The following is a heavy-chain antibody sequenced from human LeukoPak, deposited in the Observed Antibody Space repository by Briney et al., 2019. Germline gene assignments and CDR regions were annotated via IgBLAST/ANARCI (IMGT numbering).Heavy chain of an antibody. D-gene: IGHD3-22*01. CDR2: IYYSGNT. J-gene: IGHJ4*02. CDR1: GDSISTSTYY. CDR3: ARAPHFFDISGSRYYFDY. V-gene: IGHV4-39*07. Sequence: SETLSLTCSVSGDSISTSTYYWGWIRQPPGKGLEWIGSIYYSGNTYYNPSLMSRVTISVDTSKNQFSLNLSSVTAADTAVYFCARAPHFFDISGSRYYFDYWGQGTLVTVSS.